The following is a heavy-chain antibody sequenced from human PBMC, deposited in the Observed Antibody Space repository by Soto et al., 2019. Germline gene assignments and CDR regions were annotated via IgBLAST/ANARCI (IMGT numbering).Heavy chain of an antibody. J-gene: IGHJ1*01. V-gene: IGHV1-69*01. CDR3: ATPAKPLETAMLTGLPH. D-gene: IGHD2-8*01. Sequence: QVQLVQSGAEVKKPGSSVQVSCKASGGTFSNTAFIWVRQAPGQGLEWMGGIIPIFGAPNYAQKFQGRLMISADDSASKAYMELNTLTSEDTAVYYCATPAKPLETAMLTGLPHLGQGTLVTVSS. CDR2: IIPIFGAP. CDR1: GGTFSNTA.